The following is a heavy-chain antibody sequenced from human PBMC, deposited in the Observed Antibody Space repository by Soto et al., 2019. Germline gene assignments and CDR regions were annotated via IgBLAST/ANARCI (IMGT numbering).Heavy chain of an antibody. J-gene: IGHJ4*02. V-gene: IGHV4-39*01. Sequence: QLQLQESGPGLVKPSETLSLTCTVSGGSISSSSYYWGWIRQPPGKGLEWIGSIYYSGSTYYNPSLKSRVTISVDTSKNQFSLKLSSVTAADTAVYYCASPPRGKFFNYWGQGTLVTVSS. D-gene: IGHD3-10*01. CDR1: GGSISSSSYY. CDR2: IYYSGST. CDR3: ASPPRGKFFNY.